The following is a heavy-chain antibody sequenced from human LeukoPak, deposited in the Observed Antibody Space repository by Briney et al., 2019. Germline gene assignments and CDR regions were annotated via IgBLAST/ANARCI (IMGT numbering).Heavy chain of an antibody. J-gene: IGHJ4*02. CDR1: GFIFSSYR. Sequence: GGSLRLSCAASGFIFSSYRVTWVRQAPGKGLEWVANINQDGSDKPYVDSVKGRFNSSRDNAENSLYLQMNSLRAEDTAVFYCARGNSVWRYFFDYWGRGTLVTVSS. D-gene: IGHD6-19*01. CDR3: ARGNSVWRYFFDY. V-gene: IGHV3-7*03. CDR2: INQDGSDK.